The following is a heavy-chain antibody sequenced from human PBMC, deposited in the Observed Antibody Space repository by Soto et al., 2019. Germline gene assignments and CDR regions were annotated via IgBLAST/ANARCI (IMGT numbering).Heavy chain of an antibody. CDR2: INTDGSTT. CDR1: GFTFSSYW. J-gene: IGHJ3*02. CDR3: ASLDGSGSYYAFDI. D-gene: IGHD3-10*01. V-gene: IGHV3-74*01. Sequence: EVQLVESGGGLVQPGGSLRLSCAASGFTFSSYWMHWVGQAPGKGLVWVSRINTDGSTTTYADSVKGRFTIARDNAKNTLYLQMTSLRAEDTAVYYCASLDGSGSYYAFDIWGQGTMVTVSS.